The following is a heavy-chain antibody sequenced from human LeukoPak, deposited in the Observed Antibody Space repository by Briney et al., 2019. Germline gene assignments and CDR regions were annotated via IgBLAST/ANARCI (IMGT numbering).Heavy chain of an antibody. J-gene: IGHJ3*02. D-gene: IGHD6-6*01. V-gene: IGHV4-4*07. Sequence: PSETLSLTCTVSGASISDYYWSWIRQSAGKGLEWIGRISTTGSTYYNPSFQSRVTMSADPSKTVFFLRLRSVTAADTAVYYCARGRIAARILGVNDAFDIWGQGTMVTVSS. CDR2: ISTTGST. CDR3: ARGRIAARILGVNDAFDI. CDR1: GASISDYY.